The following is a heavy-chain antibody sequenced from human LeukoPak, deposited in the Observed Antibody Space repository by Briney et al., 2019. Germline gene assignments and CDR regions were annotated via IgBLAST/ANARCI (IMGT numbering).Heavy chain of an antibody. CDR2: TNLNSGGT. Sequence: ASVKLSCKASGYTFTGYYMHWVREAHGQGLELMGWTNLNSGGTNYAQKFQGRVTMTMDTSISTAYMELSRLRSDDTAVYYCARGWSRYSSGWKYYFDYWGQGTLVTVSS. CDR3: ARGWSRYSSGWKYYFDY. D-gene: IGHD6-19*01. V-gene: IGHV1-2*02. J-gene: IGHJ4*02. CDR1: GYTFTGYY.